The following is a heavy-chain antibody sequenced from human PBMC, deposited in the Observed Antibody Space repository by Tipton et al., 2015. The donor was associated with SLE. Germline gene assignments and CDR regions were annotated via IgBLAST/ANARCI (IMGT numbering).Heavy chain of an antibody. Sequence: LRLSCTVSGDSISSTGRFWGWIRQHPVKGLEWIGYIYHRGNTYYNPSLKSRVSMSVDTSRDQLSLKLRSVTAADTAVYYCARHRGYFTVSDYIDYWGQGALVTVSS. J-gene: IGHJ4*02. CDR1: GDSISSTGRF. CDR2: IYHRGNT. V-gene: IGHV4-31*03. D-gene: IGHD3-10*01. CDR3: ARHRGYFTVSDYIDY.